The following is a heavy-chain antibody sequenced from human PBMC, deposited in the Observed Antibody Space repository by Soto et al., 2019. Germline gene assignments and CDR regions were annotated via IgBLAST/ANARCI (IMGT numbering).Heavy chain of an antibody. CDR2: IIPIFGTA. J-gene: IGHJ6*02. V-gene: IGHV1-69*12. D-gene: IGHD3-22*01. Sequence: QVQLVQSGAEVKKPGSSVKVSCKASGGTFSSYAISWVRQAPGQGLEWMGGIIPIFGTANYAQKVQGRVTITADESTSTAYMELSSLRSEDTAVYYCARDRGYYVSCVPNYGMDVWGQGTTVTVSS. CDR1: GGTFSSYA. CDR3: ARDRGYYVSCVPNYGMDV.